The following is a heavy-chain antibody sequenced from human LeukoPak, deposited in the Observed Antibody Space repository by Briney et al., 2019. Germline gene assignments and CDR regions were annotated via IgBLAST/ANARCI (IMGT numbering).Heavy chain of an antibody. V-gene: IGHV1-69*04. D-gene: IGHD5-24*01. J-gene: IGHJ4*02. CDR1: GGTFSSYA. CDR3: AREREMATISGFDY. Sequence: GASVKVSCKASGGTFSSYAISWVRQAPGQGPEWMGRIIPILGIANYAQKFQGRVTITADKSTSTAYMELSSLRSEDTAVYYCAREREMATISGFDYWGQGTLVTVSS. CDR2: IIPILGIA.